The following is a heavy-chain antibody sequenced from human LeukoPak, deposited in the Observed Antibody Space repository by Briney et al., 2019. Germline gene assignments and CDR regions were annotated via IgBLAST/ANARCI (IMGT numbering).Heavy chain of an antibody. V-gene: IGHV3-30*18. D-gene: IGHD2-8*01. J-gene: IGHJ4*02. CDR1: GFTFSSYG. CDR2: ISYDGSNK. Sequence: LPGGSLRLSCAASGFTFSSYGMHWVRQAPGKGLEWVAVISYDGSNKYYADSVKGRFTFSRDNSKNTLYLQMNSLRAEDTAVYYCAKEYCSNSVCHSLDYWGQGTLVTVSS. CDR3: AKEYCSNSVCHSLDY.